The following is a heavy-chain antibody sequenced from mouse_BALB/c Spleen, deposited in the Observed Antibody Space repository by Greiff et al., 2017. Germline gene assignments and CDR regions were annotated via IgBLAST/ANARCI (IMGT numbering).Heavy chain of an antibody. J-gene: IGHJ3*01. CDR3: ARSTMITAWFAY. CDR1: GYIFTSYW. Sequence: QVHVKQSGAELVRPGASVKLSCKTSGYIFTSYWIHWVKQRSGQGLEWIARIYPGTGSTYYNEKFKGKATLTADKSSSTAYMQLSSLKSEDSAVYFCARSTMITAWFAYWGQGTLVTVSA. D-gene: IGHD2-4*01. CDR2: IYPGTGST. V-gene: IGHV1-76*01.